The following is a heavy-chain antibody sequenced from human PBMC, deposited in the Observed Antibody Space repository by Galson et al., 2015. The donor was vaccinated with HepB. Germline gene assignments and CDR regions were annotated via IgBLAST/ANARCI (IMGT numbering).Heavy chain of an antibody. V-gene: IGHV3-30*04. CDR2: ISYDGSNK. CDR1: GFTFSSYA. D-gene: IGHD4-23*01. CDR3: ARRLEYPTTVVIRAYYYYGMDV. Sequence: SLRLSCAASGFTFSSYAMHWVRQAPGKGLEWVAVISYDGSNKYYADSVKGRFTISRDNSKNTLYLQMNSLRAEDTAVYYCARRLEYPTTVVIRAYYYYGMDVWGQGTTVTVSS. J-gene: IGHJ6*02.